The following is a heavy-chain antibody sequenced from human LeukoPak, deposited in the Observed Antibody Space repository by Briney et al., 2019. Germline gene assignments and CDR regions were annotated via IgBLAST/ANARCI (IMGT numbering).Heavy chain of an antibody. V-gene: IGHV1-8*03. J-gene: IGHJ4*02. Sequence: ASVKVSCKASGYTFTSYDINWVRQATGQGLEWMGWMNPNSGNTGYAQKFQGRVTITRNTSISTAYMELSSLRSEDTAVYYCARGGYYYDSSGYTPLGYWGQGTLVTVSP. CDR2: MNPNSGNT. CDR3: ARGGYYYDSSGYTPLGY. D-gene: IGHD3-22*01. CDR1: GYTFTSYD.